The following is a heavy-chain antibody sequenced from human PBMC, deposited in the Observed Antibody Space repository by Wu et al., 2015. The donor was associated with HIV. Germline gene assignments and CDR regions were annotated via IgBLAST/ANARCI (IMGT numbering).Heavy chain of an antibody. Sequence: KASGYTFTSYYMHWVRQAPGQGLEWMGIINPRGGITSYAQKFQGRVTMTRDTSTSTVYMELSSLRSEDTAVYYCARDYTSGWYADYWGQGTLVTVSS. D-gene: IGHD6-19*01. CDR2: INPRGGIT. CDR3: ARDYTSGWYADY. J-gene: IGHJ4*02. V-gene: IGHV1-46*01. CDR1: GYTFTSYY.